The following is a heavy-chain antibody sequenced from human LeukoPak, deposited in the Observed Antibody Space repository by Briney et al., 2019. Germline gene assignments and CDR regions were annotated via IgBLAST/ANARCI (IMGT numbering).Heavy chain of an antibody. CDR2: IYHSGST. CDR1: GGSISSGDYY. V-gene: IGHV4-39*07. D-gene: IGHD6-19*01. Sequence: PSQTLSLTCTVSGGSISSGDYYWTWIRQPPGKGLEWIGSIYHSGSTYYNPSLKSRVTISVDTSKNQFSLKLSSVTAADTAVYYCARPLSKAAAVAGTRAFDIWGQGTMVTVSS. CDR3: ARPLSKAAAVAGTRAFDI. J-gene: IGHJ3*02.